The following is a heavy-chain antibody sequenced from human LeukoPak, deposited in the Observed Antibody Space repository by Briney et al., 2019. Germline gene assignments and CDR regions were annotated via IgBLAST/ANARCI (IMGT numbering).Heavy chain of an antibody. V-gene: IGHV3-48*03. J-gene: IGHJ6*02. CDR3: ARAYYGMDV. Sequence: GGSLRLSCAASGFTFSTYAMNWVRQAPGKGLEWVSYISSSGSTIYYADSVKGRFTISGDNAKNSLYLQMNSLRAEDTAVYYCARAYYGMDVWGQGTTVTVSS. CDR2: ISSSGSTI. CDR1: GFTFSTYA.